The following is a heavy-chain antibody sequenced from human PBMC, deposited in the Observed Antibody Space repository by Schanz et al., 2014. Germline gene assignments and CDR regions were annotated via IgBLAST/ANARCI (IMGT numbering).Heavy chain of an antibody. V-gene: IGHV3-74*01. CDR1: GFTFSSYW. CDR2: IKSDGSST. J-gene: IGHJ5*02. CDR3: ARPALEFGDNCFDP. Sequence: EVQLVESGGGLVQPGGSLRLSCAASGFTFSSYWMHWVRQVPGKGLVWVSRIKSDGSSTSYADSVKGRFTISRDNTKNTLYPQMNSMRGEDTAVYYCARPALEFGDNCFDPWGQGTLVTVSS. D-gene: IGHD3-10*01.